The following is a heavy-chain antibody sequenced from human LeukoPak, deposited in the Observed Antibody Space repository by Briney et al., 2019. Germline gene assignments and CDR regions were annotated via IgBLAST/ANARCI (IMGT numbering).Heavy chain of an antibody. Sequence: PGRSLRLSCAASGFTFSTYGMHWVRQAPGKGLEWVAIIWSGGSNKYYADSVKGRFTISRDNSKNTLYLQMNSLRAEDTAVYYCAKDRVRELLDYWGQGTLVTVSS. CDR2: IWSGGSNK. J-gene: IGHJ4*02. CDR1: GFTFSTYG. CDR3: AKDRVRELLDY. V-gene: IGHV3-33*06. D-gene: IGHD1-26*01.